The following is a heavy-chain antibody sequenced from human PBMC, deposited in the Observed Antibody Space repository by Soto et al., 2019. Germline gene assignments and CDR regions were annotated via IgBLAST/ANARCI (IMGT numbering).Heavy chain of an antibody. CDR2: IYYSGST. V-gene: IGHV4-59*12. CDR3: ARDTDGLHY. J-gene: IGHJ4*02. CDR1: GGSISSYY. Sequence: SETLSLTCTVSGGSISSYYWSWIRQPPGKGLEWIGYIYYSGSTNCNPSLKGRFTVSRDNAKNTLYLQMNSLRAEDTALYYCARDTDGLHYWGQGTMVTVSS.